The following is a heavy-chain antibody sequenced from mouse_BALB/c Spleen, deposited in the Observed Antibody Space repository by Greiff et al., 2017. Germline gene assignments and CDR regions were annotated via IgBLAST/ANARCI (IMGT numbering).Heavy chain of an antibody. V-gene: IGHV14-3*02. CDR3: ARKYGNLFHYAMDY. CDR1: GFNIKDTY. J-gene: IGHJ4*01. Sequence: EVQLQQSGAELVKPGASVKLSCTASGFNIKDTYMHWVKQRPEQGLEWIGRIDPANGNTKYDPKFQGKATITADTSSNTAYLQLSSLTSEDTAVYYCARKYGNLFHYAMDYWGQGTSVTVSS. CDR2: IDPANGNT. D-gene: IGHD2-10*02.